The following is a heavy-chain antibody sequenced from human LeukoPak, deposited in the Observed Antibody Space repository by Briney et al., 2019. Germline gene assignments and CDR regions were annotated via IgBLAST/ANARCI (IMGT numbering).Heavy chain of an antibody. V-gene: IGHV1-8*01. CDR2: MNPNSGNT. D-gene: IGHD3-10*01. J-gene: IGHJ6*02. CDR1: GYTFTSYD. CDR3: ARTLRGGNHVRVYYYGMDV. Sequence: ASVKVSCKASGYTFTSYDINWVRQATGQGLEWMGWMNPNSGNTGYAQKFQGRVTMTRNTSISTAYMELSSLRSEDTAVYYCARTLRGGNHVRVYYYGMDVWGQGTTVTVSS.